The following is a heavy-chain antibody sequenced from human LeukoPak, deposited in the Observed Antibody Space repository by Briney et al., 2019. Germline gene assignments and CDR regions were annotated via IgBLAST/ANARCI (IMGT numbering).Heavy chain of an antibody. D-gene: IGHD4-17*01. Sequence: ASVKVSCKASGYTFTSYYMHWVRQAPGQGLEWMGIINPSGGSTSYAQKFQGRVTMTRDTSTSTVYMELSSLRSEDTAVYYCGRAATVPRVFDYWGQGTLVTVSS. CDR3: GRAATVPRVFDY. CDR1: GYTFTSYY. CDR2: INPSGGST. J-gene: IGHJ4*02. V-gene: IGHV1-46*01.